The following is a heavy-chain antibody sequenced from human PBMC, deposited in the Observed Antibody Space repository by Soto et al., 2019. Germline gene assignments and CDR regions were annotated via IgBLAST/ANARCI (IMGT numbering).Heavy chain of an antibody. CDR3: ARYSKNSFQTEGMDV. J-gene: IGHJ6*02. D-gene: IGHD6-13*01. Sequence: PSEPLSLTYPGSVDSITTNSWSWIQLPAGNGLEWIGRIDTSGNTNYNPSLKSRVTMSVDTYKKQFSLKLTSVTAADTAVYYCARYSKNSFQTEGMDVWGQGTTVTVSS. CDR2: IDTSGNT. V-gene: IGHV4-4*07. CDR1: VDSITTNS.